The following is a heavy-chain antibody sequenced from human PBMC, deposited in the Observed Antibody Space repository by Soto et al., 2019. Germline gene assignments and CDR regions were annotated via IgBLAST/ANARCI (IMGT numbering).Heavy chain of an antibody. J-gene: IGHJ4*02. CDR1: GYTFTSYG. D-gene: IGHD3-22*01. Sequence: GASVKVSCKASGYTFTSYGISWVRQAPGQGLERMGWISAYNGNTNYAQKLQGRVTMTTDTSTSTAYMELRSLRSDDTAVYYCASDLVNYYDSSGYSLLSYWGQGTLVTVSS. CDR2: ISAYNGNT. V-gene: IGHV1-18*01. CDR3: ASDLVNYYDSSGYSLLSY.